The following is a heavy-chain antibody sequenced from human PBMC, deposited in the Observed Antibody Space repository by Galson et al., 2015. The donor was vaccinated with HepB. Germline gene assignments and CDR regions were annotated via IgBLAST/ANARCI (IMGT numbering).Heavy chain of an antibody. D-gene: IGHD1-7*01. V-gene: IGHV3-53*01. CDR3: ARGAGTTLYFDY. J-gene: IGHJ4*02. Sequence: YSVGNTYYADSVKGRFTISRHNSKNTLYLQMNSLRAEDTAVYYCARGAGTTLYFDYWGQGTLVTVSS. CDR2: YSVGNT.